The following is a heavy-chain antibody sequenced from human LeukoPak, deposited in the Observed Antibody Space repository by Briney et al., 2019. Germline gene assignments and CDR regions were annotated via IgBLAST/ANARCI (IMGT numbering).Heavy chain of an antibody. J-gene: IGHJ4*02. Sequence: GGSLRLSCAASGFTFSSYAMHWVRQAPGKGLEWVAVISYDGSNKYYADSVKGRFTISRDNSKNTLYLQMNSLRAEDTAVYYCAGVRRQQLVLDYFDYWGQGTLVTVSS. CDR3: AGVRRQQLVLDYFDY. CDR1: GFTFSSYA. D-gene: IGHD6-13*01. CDR2: ISYDGSNK. V-gene: IGHV3-30-3*01.